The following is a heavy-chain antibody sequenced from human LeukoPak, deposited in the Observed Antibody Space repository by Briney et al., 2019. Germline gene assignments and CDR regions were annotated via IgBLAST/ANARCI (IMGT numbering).Heavy chain of an antibody. CDR1: GYSFSTYW. CDR2: IYPGDSDT. J-gene: IGHJ4*02. D-gene: IGHD1-26*01. CDR3: ARLGVEPTYFDY. Sequence: GESLKISCEGSGYSFSTYWIGWVRRMPGKGLEWMGIIYPGDSDTTYSPSFQGQVAISADRSISAAYLQWSSLKSSDTAMYYCARLGVEPTYFDYWGQGTLVTVSS. V-gene: IGHV5-51*01.